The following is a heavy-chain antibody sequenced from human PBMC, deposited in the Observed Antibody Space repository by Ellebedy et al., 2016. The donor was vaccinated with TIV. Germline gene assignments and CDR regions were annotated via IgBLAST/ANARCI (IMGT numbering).Heavy chain of an antibody. CDR1: GFTFTTYY. CDR2: INPSGDST. CDR3: VSSSSGWYGFAY. D-gene: IGHD6-19*01. Sequence: ASVKVSCXASGFTFTTYYMHWVRQAPGQGLEWMGIINPSGDSTNYAQKFQGRVTMTRDTSTSTVYMELSSLRSEDTAVYFCVSSSSGWYGFAYWGQGTLVTVSS. J-gene: IGHJ4*02. V-gene: IGHV1-46*01.